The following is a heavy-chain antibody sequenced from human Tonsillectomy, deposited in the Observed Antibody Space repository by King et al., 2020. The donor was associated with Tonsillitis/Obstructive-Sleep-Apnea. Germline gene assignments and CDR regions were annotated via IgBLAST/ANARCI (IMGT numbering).Heavy chain of an antibody. CDR3: ATKGRDSYYDFENYYFDY. CDR1: GGSISSSSYY. V-gene: IGHV4-39*01. D-gene: IGHD3-3*01. J-gene: IGHJ4*02. Sequence: QLQESGPGLVKPSETLSLTCTVSGGSISSSSYYWGWIRQPPGKGLEWIGSIYYSGSTYYNPSLKSRVTISVDTSKNQFSLKLSSVTAVDTAVYYCATKGRDSYYDFENYYFDYWGQGTLVTVSS. CDR2: IYYSGST.